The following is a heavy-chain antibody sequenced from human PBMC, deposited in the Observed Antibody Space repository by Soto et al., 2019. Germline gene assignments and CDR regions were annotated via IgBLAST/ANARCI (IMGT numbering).Heavy chain of an antibody. Sequence: DVQLVESGGGLVQPGRSLRLSCAASGFTFDDYAMHWVRQAPGKGLEWVSGISWNSGSIGYADSVKGRFTISRDNAKNSLYLQMNSLRAEDTALYYCAKGDYDSLTDYFDYWGQGTLVTVSS. J-gene: IGHJ4*02. D-gene: IGHD3-9*01. V-gene: IGHV3-9*01. CDR1: GFTFDDYA. CDR2: ISWNSGSI. CDR3: AKGDYDSLTDYFDY.